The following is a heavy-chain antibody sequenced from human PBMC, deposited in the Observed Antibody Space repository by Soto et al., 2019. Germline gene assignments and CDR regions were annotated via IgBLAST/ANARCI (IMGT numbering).Heavy chain of an antibody. V-gene: IGHV4-59*08. J-gene: IGHJ4*02. Sequence: SETLSLTCTVSGASISGYHWGWIRQSPGEGLEWIGYIYYTGSTNYNPSLKSRVTMSVDTSKNQFSLTLNSVTAADTAVYYCARGFAIGWYTYFFDLWGQGPLVTVSS. D-gene: IGHD6-19*01. CDR3: ARGFAIGWYTYFFDL. CDR1: GASISGYH. CDR2: IYYTGST.